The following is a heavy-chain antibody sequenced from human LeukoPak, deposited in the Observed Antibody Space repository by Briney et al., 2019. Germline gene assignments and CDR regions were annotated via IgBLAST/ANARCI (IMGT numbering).Heavy chain of an antibody. Sequence: SETLSLTCTVSGYSISSGYYWGWIRQPPGQGLEWIGSIYHSGSTYYNPSLKSRVTISVDTSKNQFSLKLSSVTAADTAVYYCARSGVVAASNMDVWGKETTVTISS. CDR3: ARSGVVAASNMDV. CDR2: IYHSGST. CDR1: GYSISSGYY. D-gene: IGHD2-15*01. V-gene: IGHV4-38-2*02. J-gene: IGHJ6*03.